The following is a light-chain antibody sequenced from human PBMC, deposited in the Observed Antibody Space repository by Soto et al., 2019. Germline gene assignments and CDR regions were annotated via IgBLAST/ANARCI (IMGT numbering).Light chain of an antibody. CDR3: QQSYIITRT. CDR1: QGIRTW. Sequence: DIQITQSPSSVSASVGDRVPITCRASQGIRTWLAWYQKKPGKAPKVLIYAASTLQSGVPSSFSGSVSGTEFNLAIRSLQTEDCATYEGQQSYIITRTFCQGTKVDIK. CDR2: AAS. J-gene: IGKJ1*01. V-gene: IGKV1-12*01.